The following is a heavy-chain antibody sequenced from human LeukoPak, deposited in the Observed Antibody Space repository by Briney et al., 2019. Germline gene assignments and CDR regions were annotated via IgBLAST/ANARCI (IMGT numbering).Heavy chain of an antibody. V-gene: IGHV3-23*01. Sequence: GGSLRLSCAASGFTFSSYAMSWVRQAPGKGLEWVSAISGSGGSTYYADSVKGRFTISRDNSKNTLYLQMNSLRAEDTAAYYCAKDHRDYSNYADYWGQGTLVTVSS. D-gene: IGHD4-11*01. CDR3: AKDHRDYSNYADY. CDR1: GFTFSSYA. CDR2: ISGSGGST. J-gene: IGHJ4*02.